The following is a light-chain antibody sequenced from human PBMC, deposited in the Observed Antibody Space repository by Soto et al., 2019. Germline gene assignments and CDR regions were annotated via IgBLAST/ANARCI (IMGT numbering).Light chain of an antibody. CDR1: QSVSSSY. CDR3: QQYGSTPFT. V-gene: IGKV3-20*01. Sequence: EIVLTQSPGTLSLSPGERATLSCRASQSVSSSYLAWYQQKPGQAPRLLIYGASSRATGIPDRFSGSGSGTAFTLTISRLEPKDFAVYYCQQYGSTPFTFGPGTKVYIK. CDR2: GAS. J-gene: IGKJ3*01.